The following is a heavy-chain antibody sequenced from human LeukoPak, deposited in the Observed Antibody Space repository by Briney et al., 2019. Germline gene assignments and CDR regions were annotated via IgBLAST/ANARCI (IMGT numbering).Heavy chain of an antibody. D-gene: IGHD4/OR15-4a*01. J-gene: IGHJ4*02. CDR3: ARGARGACFDY. Sequence: GGSLRLSCAASGFTISSSYMSWVRQVPGKGLEWVSCIYGADTIYYADFVKDRFTISRDSNRNILYLQMNILGADDTAVYYCARGARGACFDYWGQGTLVTVSS. CDR2: IYGADTI. CDR1: GFTISSSY. V-gene: IGHV3-66*01.